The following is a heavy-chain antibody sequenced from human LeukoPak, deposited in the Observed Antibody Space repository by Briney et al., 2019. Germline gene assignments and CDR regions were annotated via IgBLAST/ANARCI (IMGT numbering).Heavy chain of an antibody. CDR2: VYYSGST. CDR1: DGDIYTSPYY. CDR3: ARFFKGGDNGDYSDY. Sequence: KTSETLSLTCTFSDGDIYTSPYYWGRIRQPPGKGLEWIGSVYYSGSTYYNPSLKSRVTISIDTSKKQFSLKVNSVTAADTAVYYCARFFKGGDNGDYSDYWGQGTLVTVSS. V-gene: IGHV4-39*01. J-gene: IGHJ4*02. D-gene: IGHD4-17*01.